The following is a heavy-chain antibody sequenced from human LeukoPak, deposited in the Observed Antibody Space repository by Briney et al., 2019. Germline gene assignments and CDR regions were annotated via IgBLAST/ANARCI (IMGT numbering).Heavy chain of an antibody. CDR2: IKKDGSEK. J-gene: IGHJ4*02. CDR3: ARWLELLRNFDW. CDR1: GFTFSDYW. Sequence: GGSLRLSCVVSGFTFSDYWMRWVRQAPGKGLEWVANIKKDGSEKDYVDALKRRFTISRDNAKSSLYLQMNSLRAEDTAVYYCARWLELLRNFDWWGQGTLVTVSS. V-gene: IGHV3-7*01. D-gene: IGHD5-24*01.